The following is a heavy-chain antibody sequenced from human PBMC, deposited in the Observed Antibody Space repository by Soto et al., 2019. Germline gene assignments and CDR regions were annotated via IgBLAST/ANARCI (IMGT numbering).Heavy chain of an antibody. D-gene: IGHD4-4*01. V-gene: IGHV4-39*01. CDR3: ARPTMTTASGWFDP. CDR2: IYYSGST. CDR1: GGSISSSSYY. J-gene: IGHJ5*02. Sequence: KASETLSLTCTVSGGSISSSSYYWGWIRQPPGKGLEWIGSIYYSGSTYYNPSLKSRVTISVDTSKNQFSLKLSSVTAADTAVYYCARPTMTTASGWFDPWGQGTLVTVSS.